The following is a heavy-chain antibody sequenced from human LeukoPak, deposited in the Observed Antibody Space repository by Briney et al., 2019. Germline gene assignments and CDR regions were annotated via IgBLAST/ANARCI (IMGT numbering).Heavy chain of an antibody. CDR3: ARGLEGIFGVEYYYYMDV. D-gene: IGHD3-3*01. J-gene: IGHJ6*03. Sequence: SETLSLTCAVYGGSFSGYYWSWIRQPPGKGLEWIGEINHSGSNNYNPSLQSRLTISVHMPKNQFSLTQRYVTAADTAVYYCARGLEGIFGVEYYYYMDVWGKGTTVTVSS. CDR1: GGSFSGYY. CDR2: INHSGSN. V-gene: IGHV4-34*01.